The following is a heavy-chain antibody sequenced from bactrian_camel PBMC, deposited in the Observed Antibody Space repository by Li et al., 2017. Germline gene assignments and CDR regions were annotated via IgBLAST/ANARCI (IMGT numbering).Heavy chain of an antibody. CDR3: AAEGSPLWSWVYHY. CDR1: GSRVKC. J-gene: IGHJ4*01. CDR2: INTAIDGGGT. V-gene: IGHV3S61*01. Sequence: VQLVESGGGSVQAGGSLRLSCAAAGSRVKCMGWFRQAPGKEHEGVAFINTAIDGGGTYYADSVKGRFTISQDNGKNTVSPQMNSLKTEDTAVYYCAAEGSPLWSWVYHYWGQGTQVTVS. D-gene: IGHD5*01.